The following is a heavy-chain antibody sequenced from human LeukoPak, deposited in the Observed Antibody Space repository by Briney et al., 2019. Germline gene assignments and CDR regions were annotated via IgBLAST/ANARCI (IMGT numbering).Heavy chain of an antibody. CDR1: GESLNSYY. V-gene: IGHV4-34*01. D-gene: IGHD2-15*01. CDR3: ARGAWATRLGS. J-gene: IGHJ4*02. Sequence: SETLSLTCAVYGESLNSYYWSWVRQPPGEGLEWIGEIYESGTNEYNPSLKSPVPISMVPSKQQFSLSLSSVTAADTAVYYCARGAWATRLGSWGLGTPVIVSS. CDR2: IYESGTN.